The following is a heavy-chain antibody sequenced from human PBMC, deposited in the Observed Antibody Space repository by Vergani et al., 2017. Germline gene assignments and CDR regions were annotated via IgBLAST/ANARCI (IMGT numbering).Heavy chain of an antibody. J-gene: IGHJ4*02. D-gene: IGHD5-24*01. CDR1: GLNFNDAW. CDR2: VISNKDGGRA. V-gene: IGHV3-15*01. Sequence: EVQLVESGGGLLKPGDHVRLSCAVSGLNFNDAWMTWVRQAPGKGLEWLGRVISNKDGGRADYSPHVKGTITISRDESKSSIYLDMNRLRVEDTATYYCSTYNVGASFSWGPGTRVTVSS. CDR3: STYNVGASFS.